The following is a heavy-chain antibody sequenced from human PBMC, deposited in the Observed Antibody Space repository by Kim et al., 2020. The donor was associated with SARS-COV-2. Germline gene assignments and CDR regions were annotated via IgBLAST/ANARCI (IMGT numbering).Heavy chain of an antibody. J-gene: IGHJ4*02. Sequence: NKKYYADYVRGRFTISRDNSKKTLYLQITSLGAEDTAVYFCATVDGYSPFWGQGTLVTVSS. D-gene: IGHD4-4*01. CDR2: NKK. CDR3: ATVDGYSPF. V-gene: IGHV3-30-3*01.